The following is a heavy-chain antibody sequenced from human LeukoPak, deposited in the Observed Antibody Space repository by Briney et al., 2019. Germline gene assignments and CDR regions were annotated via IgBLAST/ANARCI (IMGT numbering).Heavy chain of an antibody. CDR1: EFXFSNYN. CDR2: ISSSSSTV. Sequence: PGGSLRLSCAASEFXFSNYNINWVRQAPGKGLEWVSYISSSSSTVYYADSVKGRSTISRDNAKNSLSLQINSLRDEDTAVYYCARELGYYDMDVWGQGTTVIVSS. J-gene: IGHJ6*02. CDR3: ARELGYYDMDV. D-gene: IGHD3-16*01. V-gene: IGHV3-48*02.